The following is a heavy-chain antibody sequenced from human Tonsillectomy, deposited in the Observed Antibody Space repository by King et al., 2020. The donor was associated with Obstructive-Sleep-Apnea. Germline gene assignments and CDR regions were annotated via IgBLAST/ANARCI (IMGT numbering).Heavy chain of an antibody. Sequence: PLQESGPGLVKSSETLSLTCTVSGDSISTSVWSWIRQPPGRGLEWIGFIDQSGNARYNPSLRSRVTISRDTSKNHFSLKLTSMTTSDTALYYCAKISGGGGSNWFDPWGQGTLVTVSS. CDR2: IDQSGNA. CDR3: AKISGGGGSNWFDP. D-gene: IGHD3-16*01. V-gene: IGHV4-59*01. J-gene: IGHJ5*02. CDR1: GDSISTSV.